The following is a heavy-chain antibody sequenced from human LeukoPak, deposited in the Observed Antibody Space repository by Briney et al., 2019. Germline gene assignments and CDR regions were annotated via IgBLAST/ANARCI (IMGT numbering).Heavy chain of an antibody. CDR2: ISWDDDK. CDR3: AHRQQYNGNWNEGYFDH. D-gene: IGHD1-1*01. V-gene: IGHV2-5*02. CDR1: GFSLTARPVG. J-gene: IGHJ4*02. Sequence: ESGPTLVKPTQTLTLTFTFSGFSLTARPVGVGWIRQPPGKAPEWLALISWDDDKRDSPSLKNSLTVTKDNSKNQVILTMTNMDPVDTATYYCAHRQQYNGNWNEGYFDHWGQGALVTVSS.